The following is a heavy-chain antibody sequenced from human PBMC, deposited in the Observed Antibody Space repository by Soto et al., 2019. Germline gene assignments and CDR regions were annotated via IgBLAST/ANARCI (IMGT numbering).Heavy chain of an antibody. CDR1: GFAFSSYA. D-gene: IGHD2-15*01. CDR3: AEDRWYWRVFDY. V-gene: IGHV3-23*01. Sequence: EVQLLESGGGLVQPGGSLRLSCAASGFAFSSYAMSWVRQAPGKGLEWVSAISGSGGGTYYADSVKGRFTISRDNSKNTLYLQMNSLRAEDTAVYDCAEDRWYWRVFDYWGQRTLVTVSS. J-gene: IGHJ4*02. CDR2: ISGSGGGT.